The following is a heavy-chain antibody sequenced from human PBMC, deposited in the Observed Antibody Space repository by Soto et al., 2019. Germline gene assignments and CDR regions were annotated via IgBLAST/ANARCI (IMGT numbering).Heavy chain of an antibody. D-gene: IGHD5-18*01. CDR3: ARDRTAMVTSLDR. CDR1: GFTFSSFW. V-gene: IGHV3-7*05. CDR2: INQDGSEK. J-gene: IGHJ4*02. Sequence: EVQVVESGGGLVQPGGSLRLSCVGSGFTFSSFWMTWVRQAPGKGLEWVANINQDGSEKYSVDSVKGRFTISRDNARYSLYLQRDSLRAEDTAVYYCARDRTAMVTSLDRWGQGTLVTVSS.